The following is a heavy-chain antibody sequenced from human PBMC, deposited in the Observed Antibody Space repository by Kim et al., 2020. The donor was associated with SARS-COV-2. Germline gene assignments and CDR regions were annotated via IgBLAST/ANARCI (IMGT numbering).Heavy chain of an antibody. D-gene: IGHD3-9*01. J-gene: IGHJ4*02. Sequence: SLRLSCAASGFTFSSYGMHWVRQAPGKGLEWVAVIWYDGSNKYYADSVKGRFTISRDNSKNTLYLQMNSLRAEDTAVYYCARQLRYFDWLLYGFDYWGQGTLVTVSS. CDR1: GFTFSSYG. CDR2: IWYDGSNK. V-gene: IGHV3-33*01. CDR3: ARQLRYFDWLLYGFDY.